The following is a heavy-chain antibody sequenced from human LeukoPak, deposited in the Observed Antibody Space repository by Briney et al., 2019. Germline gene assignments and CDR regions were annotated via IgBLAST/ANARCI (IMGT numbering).Heavy chain of an antibody. J-gene: IGHJ6*02. D-gene: IGHD3-10*01. CDR1: AFTFSSYS. CDR2: ISSSSSYI. V-gene: IGHV3-21*01. CDR3: ARVGTMVRGVISRDYYYGMDV. Sequence: GGSLRLSCAASAFTFSSYSMNWVRQAPGKGLEWVSSISSSSSYIYYADSVKGRFTISRDNAKNSLYLQMNSLRAEDTAVYYCARVGTMVRGVISRDYYYGMDVWGQGTTVTVSS.